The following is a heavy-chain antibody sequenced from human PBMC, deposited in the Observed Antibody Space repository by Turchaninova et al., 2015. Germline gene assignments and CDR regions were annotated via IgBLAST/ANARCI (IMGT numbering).Heavy chain of an antibody. CDR2: IINKACGATP. J-gene: IGHJ3*02. CDR3: TRDPHNDYAFDI. V-gene: IGHV3-49*04. CDR1: GFTFGDYG. D-gene: IGHD3-3*01. Sequence: EVQLVESGGGLVQPGRSLRLSCTASGFTFGDYGLNWVRQAPGKGMEWIGFIINKACGATPKYDSSVKGRFNNSTDDSKSSAYLQMNILKTEYTAVYYCTRDPHNDYAFDIWGQGTMVTVSS.